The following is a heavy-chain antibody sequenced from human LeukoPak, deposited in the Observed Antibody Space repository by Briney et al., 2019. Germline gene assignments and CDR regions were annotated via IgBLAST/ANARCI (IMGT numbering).Heavy chain of an antibody. Sequence: GGSLRLSCAVFEFSFSNYWMSWVRQAPGKGLEWVAVIWYDGSNKYYADSVKGRFSISRDNSKNTLYLQMNSLRAEDTAVYYCARWVGAAGFDYWGQGTLVTVSS. CDR3: ARWVGAAGFDY. CDR2: IWYDGSNK. J-gene: IGHJ4*02. V-gene: IGHV3-33*08. CDR1: EFSFSNYW. D-gene: IGHD2-15*01.